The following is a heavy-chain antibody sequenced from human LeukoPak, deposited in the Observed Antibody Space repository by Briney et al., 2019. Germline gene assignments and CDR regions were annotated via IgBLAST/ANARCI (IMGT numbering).Heavy chain of an antibody. CDR3: ARVCAATTDWYFDL. V-gene: IGHV4-59*01. D-gene: IGHD5-24*01. Sequence: SETLSLTCTVSGGSISSYYWSWIRQPPGKGLEWIGYIYYSGSTNYNPSLKSRVTISVDTSKNQFSLKLSSVTAADTAVYYCARVCAATTDWYFDLWGRGTLVTVSS. CDR2: IYYSGST. CDR1: GGSISSYY. J-gene: IGHJ2*01.